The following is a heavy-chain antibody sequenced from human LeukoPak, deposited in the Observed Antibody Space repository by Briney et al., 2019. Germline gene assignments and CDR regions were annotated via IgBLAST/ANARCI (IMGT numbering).Heavy chain of an antibody. CDR2: ISSDSSYM. J-gene: IGHJ6*02. D-gene: IGHD4-17*01. V-gene: IGHV3-21*01. Sequence: PGGSLRLSCAASGFTFSSYSMNWVRQAPGKGLEWVSSISSDSSYMYYADSVKGRFTISRDSAKNSLYLQMNSLRAEDTAVYYCASQPTVTTSHHYYYGMDVWGQGTTVTVSS. CDR3: ASQPTVTTSHHYYYGMDV. CDR1: GFTFSSYS.